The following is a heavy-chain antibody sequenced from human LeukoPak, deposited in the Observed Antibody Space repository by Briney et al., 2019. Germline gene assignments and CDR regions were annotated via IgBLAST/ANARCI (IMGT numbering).Heavy chain of an antibody. CDR3: AKGDREHIVVVTAIKNYYSGMDV. CDR1: GFTFNNYA. J-gene: IGHJ6*02. D-gene: IGHD2-21*02. Sequence: PGGSLRLSCAASGFTFNNYAMSWVRQAPGRGLEWVSGISDSGGGTYYADSVKGRFTISRDNSKNTLYLQMNSLRAEDTAVYYCAKGDREHIVVVTAIKNYYSGMDVWGQGTTVTVSS. CDR2: ISDSGGGT. V-gene: IGHV3-23*01.